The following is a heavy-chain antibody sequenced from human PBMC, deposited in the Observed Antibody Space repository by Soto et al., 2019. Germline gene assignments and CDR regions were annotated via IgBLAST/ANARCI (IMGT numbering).Heavy chain of an antibody. CDR2: ISGTGGST. V-gene: IGHV3-23*01. Sequence: PGGSLRLSCAASGFTFSSYAMSWVRPTPGKGLEWVSTISGTGGSTYYPDSVKGRFTISRDNSKNTVYLQMNSLRAEDAAVYYCAKEMTSGYYLFDYWGQGTLGTVSS. J-gene: IGHJ4*02. D-gene: IGHD3-22*01. CDR1: GFTFSSYA. CDR3: AKEMTSGYYLFDY.